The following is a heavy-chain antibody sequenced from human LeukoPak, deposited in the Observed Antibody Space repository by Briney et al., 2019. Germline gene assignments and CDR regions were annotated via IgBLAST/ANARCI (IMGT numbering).Heavy chain of an antibody. J-gene: IGHJ4*02. CDR3: ARDVSGLGFGVDY. CDR2: ISWNSGSI. CDR1: GFTFDDYA. V-gene: IGHV3-9*01. Sequence: GGSLRLSCAASGFTFDDYAMHWVRQAPGKGLEWVSGISWNSGSIGYADSVKGRFTISRDNAKNSLYLQMNSLRAEDTAVYYCARDVSGLGFGVDYWGQGTLVTVSS. D-gene: IGHD3-10*01.